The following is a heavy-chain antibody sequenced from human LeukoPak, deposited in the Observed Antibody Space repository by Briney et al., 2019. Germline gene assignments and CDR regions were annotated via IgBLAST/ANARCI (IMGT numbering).Heavy chain of an antibody. V-gene: IGHV3-48*01. CDR1: GFTFSSYA. CDR2: ISSSGSTI. Sequence: PGGSLRLSCAASGFTFSSYAMHWVRQAPGKGLEWVSYISSSGSTIYYADSVKGRFTISRDDSTNTVSLQMNSLRAEDTAVYYCARDSRVGTTHYYYYMDVWGKGAMVTVSS. J-gene: IGHJ6*03. D-gene: IGHD1-14*01. CDR3: ARDSRVGTTHYYYYMDV.